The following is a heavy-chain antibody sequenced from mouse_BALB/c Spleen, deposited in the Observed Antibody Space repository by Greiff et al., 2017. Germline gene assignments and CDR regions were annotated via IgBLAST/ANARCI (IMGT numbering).Heavy chain of an antibody. V-gene: IGHV7-3*02. CDR2: IRNKANGYTT. Sequence: DVKVEESGGGLVQPGGSLRLSCATSGFTFTDYYMSWVRQPPGKALEWLGFIRNKANGYTTEYSASVKGRFTISRDNSQSILYLQMNTLRAEDSATYYCARDMITPWFADWGQGTLVTVSA. CDR1: GFTFTDYY. CDR3: ARDMITPWFAD. D-gene: IGHD2-4*01. J-gene: IGHJ3*01.